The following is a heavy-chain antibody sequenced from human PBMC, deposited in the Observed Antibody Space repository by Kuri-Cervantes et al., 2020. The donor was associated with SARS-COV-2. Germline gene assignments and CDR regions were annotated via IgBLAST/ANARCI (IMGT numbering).Heavy chain of an antibody. V-gene: IGHV4-59*13. CDR1: GGPISSYY. D-gene: IGHD1-1*01. J-gene: IGHJ6*03. CDR3: ARSQLLGYYYYMDV. Sequence: SEPLSPTCTVTGGPISSYYWSWIRQLPGKVLEWIGYIYYRVNTNYNPSLQSRVTISEDTSKIQFFLRLRSVATADTAVYYCARSQLLGYYYYMDVWGEGTTVTVSS. CDR2: IYYRVNT.